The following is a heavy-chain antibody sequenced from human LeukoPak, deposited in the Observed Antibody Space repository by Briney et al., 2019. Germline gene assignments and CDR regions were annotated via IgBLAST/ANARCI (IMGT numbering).Heavy chain of an antibody. Sequence: GGSLRLSCAASGFTVSSNYMSWVRQAPGKGLEWVSVIYSGGSTYYADSVKGRFTISRDNAKNALYLQMSSLRAEDTAIYYCARGSQWSGYYNYWGQGTLVTVSS. CDR1: GFTVSSNY. D-gene: IGHD3-3*01. CDR3: ARGSQWSGYYNY. CDR2: IYSGGST. J-gene: IGHJ4*02. V-gene: IGHV3-53*01.